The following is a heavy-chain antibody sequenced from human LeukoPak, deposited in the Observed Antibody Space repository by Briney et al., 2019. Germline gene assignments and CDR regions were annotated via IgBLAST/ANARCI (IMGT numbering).Heavy chain of an antibody. D-gene: IGHD3-22*01. Sequence: GGSLRLSCAASGFTFSDYWMTWVRQAPGKGLEWVANIKCDGNKKNYVDSVKGRFTISRDNSKNTLYLQMNSLRAEDTAVYYCAKSLYYYDSSDGSCGFWGQGTMVTVSS. J-gene: IGHJ3*01. CDR2: IKCDGNKK. CDR3: AKSLYYYDSSDGSCGF. CDR1: GFTFSDYW. V-gene: IGHV3-7*03.